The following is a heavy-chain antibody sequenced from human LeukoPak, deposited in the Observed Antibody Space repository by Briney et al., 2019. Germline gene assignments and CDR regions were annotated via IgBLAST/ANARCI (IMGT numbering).Heavy chain of an antibody. V-gene: IGHV3-48*01. CDR1: GFTFSRYI. CDR2: ISSSSRTI. Sequence: PWGSLRLSCAASGFTFSRYIMNWVRQAPGKGLEWISYISSSSRTIHYADSVKGRFTISRDNAENSPDLQMNSLRGEDTAVYYCASHYFGSRGSYAEYFQHWGQGALVIVSS. D-gene: IGHD3-22*01. CDR3: ASHYFGSRGSYAEYFQH. J-gene: IGHJ1*01.